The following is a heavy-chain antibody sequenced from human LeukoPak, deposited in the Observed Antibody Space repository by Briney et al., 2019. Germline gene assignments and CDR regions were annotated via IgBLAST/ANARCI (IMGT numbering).Heavy chain of an antibody. CDR3: ASCGYSGYDPVDY. J-gene: IGHJ4*02. Sequence: SETLSLTCTVSGGSISSYYWSWIRQPPGKGLEWIGYIYYSGSTNYNPSLKSRVTISVDTSKNQSSLKLSSVTAADTAVYYCASCGYSGYDPVDYWGQRTLVTVSS. CDR2: IYYSGST. CDR1: GGSISSYY. V-gene: IGHV4-59*01. D-gene: IGHD5-12*01.